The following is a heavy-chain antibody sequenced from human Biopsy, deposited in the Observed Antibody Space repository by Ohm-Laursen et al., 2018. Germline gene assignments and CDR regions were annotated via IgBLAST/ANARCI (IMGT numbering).Heavy chain of an antibody. J-gene: IGHJ6*02. CDR3: ARDPIVGSKADGMDV. D-gene: IGHD1-26*01. V-gene: IGHV3-33*01. Sequence: SLRLSCTASGFTFSVYAMHWVRQAPGKGLEWVAIIWYDGSSEYYADSVKGRFTISRDNSKNTVYLQMNILRVEDTAVYYCARDPIVGSKADGMDVWGQGTTVTVSS. CDR2: IWYDGSSE. CDR1: GFTFSVYA.